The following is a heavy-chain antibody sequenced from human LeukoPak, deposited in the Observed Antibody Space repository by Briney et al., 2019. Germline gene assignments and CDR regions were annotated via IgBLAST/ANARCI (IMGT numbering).Heavy chain of an antibody. CDR3: AYSGSYGHPGY. D-gene: IGHD1-26*01. J-gene: IGHJ4*02. Sequence: PSETLSLTCTVSGGSISSNAYYWAWIRQPPGKGLEWIGSIYSSVSTYYNPSLKSRVTISVDTSKNQFSLRLSSVTAADTALYYCAYSGSYGHPGYWGQGIPVTVSS. V-gene: IGHV4-39*01. CDR1: GGSISSNAYY. CDR2: IYSSVST.